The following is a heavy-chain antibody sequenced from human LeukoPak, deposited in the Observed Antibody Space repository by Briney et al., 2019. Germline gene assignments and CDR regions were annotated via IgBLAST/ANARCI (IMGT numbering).Heavy chain of an antibody. V-gene: IGHV4-34*01. CDR2: INHSGST. CDR1: GGSFSGYY. D-gene: IGHD6-13*01. CDR3: ARGSSS. J-gene: IGHJ4*02. Sequence: PTETLSLTCAVYGGSFSGYYWSWIRQPPGEGLEWIGEINHSGSTNYNPSLKSRVTISVDTSKNQFSLKLSSVTAADTAVYYCARGSSSWGQGTLVTVSS.